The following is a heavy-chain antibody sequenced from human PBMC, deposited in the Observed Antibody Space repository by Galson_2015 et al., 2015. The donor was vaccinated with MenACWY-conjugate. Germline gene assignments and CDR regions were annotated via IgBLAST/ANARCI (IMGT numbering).Heavy chain of an antibody. D-gene: IGHD1/OR15-1a*01. Sequence: SLRLSCAASGFAFASYAMTWVRQAPGKGLQWVSSITASGDDTTYADSVKGRLTISRENAKNSLYLQMNSLTAGDTAVYYCVTEGRSSAWNNWYFDLWGRGTLVTVSS. CDR1: GFAFASYA. CDR3: VTEGRSSAWNNWYFDL. CDR2: ITASGDDT. V-gene: IGHV3-23*01. J-gene: IGHJ2*01.